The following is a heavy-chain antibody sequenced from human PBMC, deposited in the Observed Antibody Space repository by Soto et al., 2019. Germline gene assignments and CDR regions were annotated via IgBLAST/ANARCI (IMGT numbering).Heavy chain of an antibody. J-gene: IGHJ4*02. CDR1: GGSFSGYY. Sequence: SETLSLTCAVYGGSFSGYYWGWIRQPPGKGLEWIGSIYYSGSTYYNPSLKSRVTISVDTSKNQFSLKLSSVTAADTAVYYCASSSIAAAPFDYWGQGTLVTVSS. CDR2: IYYSGST. CDR3: ASSSIAAAPFDY. D-gene: IGHD6-13*01. V-gene: IGHV4-39*01.